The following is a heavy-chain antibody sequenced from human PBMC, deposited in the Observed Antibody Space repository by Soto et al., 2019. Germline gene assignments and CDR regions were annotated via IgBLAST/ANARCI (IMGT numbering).Heavy chain of an antibody. J-gene: IGHJ4*02. CDR1: GFTVSSNY. D-gene: IGHD1-7*01. CDR3: ARDRRRESGITGTINYFDY. CDR2: IYSGGST. Sequence: GGSLRLSCAASGFTVSSNYMSWVRQAPGKGLEWVSVIYSGGSTDYADSVKGRFTISRDNSKNTLYLQMNSLRAEDTAVYYCARDRRRESGITGTINYFDYWGQGTLVTVSS. V-gene: IGHV3-66*01.